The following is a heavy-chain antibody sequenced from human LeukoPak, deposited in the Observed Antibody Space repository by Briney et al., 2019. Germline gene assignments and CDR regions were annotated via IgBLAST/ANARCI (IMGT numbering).Heavy chain of an antibody. CDR2: IIPIFGTA. J-gene: IGHJ3*02. CDR1: GYTFTGYY. V-gene: IGHV1-69*13. CDR3: AREDGGVTTHAFDI. D-gene: IGHD4-17*01. Sequence: GASVKVSCKASGYTFTGYYMHWVRQAPGQGLEWMGGIIPIFGTANYAQKFQGRVTITADESTSTAYMELSSLGSEDTAVYYCAREDGGVTTHAFDIWGQGTMVTVSS.